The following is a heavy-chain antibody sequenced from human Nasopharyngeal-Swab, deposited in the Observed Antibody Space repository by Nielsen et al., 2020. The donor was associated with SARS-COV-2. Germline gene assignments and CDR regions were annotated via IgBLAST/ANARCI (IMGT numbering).Heavy chain of an antibody. D-gene: IGHD6-13*01. CDR1: GFTFSSYS. CDR3: ARDGSGTIAAAGPYYFDY. CDR2: ISSSSSTI. Sequence: GGSLRLSCAASGFTFSSYSMNWVRQAPGKGLEGVSYISSSSSTIYYADSVKGRFTISRDNAKNSLYLQMNSLRAEDTAVYYCARDGSGTIAAAGPYYFDYWGQGTPVTVSS. V-gene: IGHV3-48*04. J-gene: IGHJ4*02.